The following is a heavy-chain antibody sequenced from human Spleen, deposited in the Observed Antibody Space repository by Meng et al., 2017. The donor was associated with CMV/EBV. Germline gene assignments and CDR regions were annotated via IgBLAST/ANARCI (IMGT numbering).Heavy chain of an antibody. CDR3: ARVTGSTGWIDP. Sequence: SETLSLTCTVSGASISNHYWSWIRQPPGKGLEWIGYIYFSGSTYYNPSLKSRLTMSVDTSKNQFSLRLRSVTAADTAVYYCARVTGSTGWIDPWGQGTLVTVSS. CDR1: GASISNHY. V-gene: IGHV4-59*11. CDR2: IYFSGST. J-gene: IGHJ5*02. D-gene: IGHD1-7*01.